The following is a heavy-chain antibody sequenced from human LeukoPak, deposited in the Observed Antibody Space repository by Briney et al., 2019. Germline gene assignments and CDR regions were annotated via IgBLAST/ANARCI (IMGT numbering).Heavy chain of an antibody. CDR3: VGAFLGY. Sequence: GGSLRLSCAVSGLTFSNTWMSWFGQAPGKGLEWVGHITRNSDGGATNYGAPVKGRFTISRDDSKNTLYLQMSSLTTEDTAIYYCVGAFLGYWGQGTLVTVSS. V-gene: IGHV3-15*01. J-gene: IGHJ4*02. D-gene: IGHD3-16*01. CDR2: ITRNSDGGAT. CDR1: GLTFSNTW.